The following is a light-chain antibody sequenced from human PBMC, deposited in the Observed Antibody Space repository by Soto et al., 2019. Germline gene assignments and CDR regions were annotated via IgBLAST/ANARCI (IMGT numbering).Light chain of an antibody. V-gene: IGKV1-39*01. CDR3: QQGYRTPLT. J-gene: IGKJ4*01. CDR1: QSISNS. CDR2: AAS. Sequence: DIQMTQSPSSLSASVGDRVTFPCRASQSISNSLNWYQQKSGKAPKLLIYAASSLQSGVPSRFSGSGSGTDFTLTISSLQPEDFATYYCQQGYRTPLTFGGGTKVEIK.